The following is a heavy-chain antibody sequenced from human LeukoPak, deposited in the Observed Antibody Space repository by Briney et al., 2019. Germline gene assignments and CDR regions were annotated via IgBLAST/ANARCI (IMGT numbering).Heavy chain of an antibody. Sequence: SETLSLTCAVYGGSFSGYYWSWIRQPPGKGLEWIGEINHSGSTNYNPSLKSRVTISVDTSKNQFPLKLSSVTAADTAVYYCARVDLGALDYWGQGTLVTVSS. D-gene: IGHD1-26*01. CDR2: INHSGST. J-gene: IGHJ4*02. CDR1: GGSFSGYY. CDR3: ARVDLGALDY. V-gene: IGHV4-34*01.